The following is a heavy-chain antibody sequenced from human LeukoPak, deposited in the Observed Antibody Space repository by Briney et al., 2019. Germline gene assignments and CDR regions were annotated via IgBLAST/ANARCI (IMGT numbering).Heavy chain of an antibody. CDR3: ARDRGAFDI. CDR2: INSDGSRT. CDR1: GFTFSSYW. J-gene: IGHJ3*02. V-gene: IGHV3-74*01. D-gene: IGHD5-12*01. Sequence: PGGSLRLSCAASGFTFSSYWMHWVRQAPGKGLVWVSRINSDGSRTCYADSVKGRFTISRDNAKNTLCLQVNSLRAEDTAVYYCARDRGAFDIWGQGTMVTVSS.